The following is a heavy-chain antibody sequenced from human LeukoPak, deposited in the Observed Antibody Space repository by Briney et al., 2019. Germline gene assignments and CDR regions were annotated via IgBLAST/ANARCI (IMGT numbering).Heavy chain of an antibody. J-gene: IGHJ6*04. V-gene: IGHV3-48*03. CDR1: GFTFSSYE. CDR2: ISASGTLT. Sequence: PGGSLRLSCAASGFTFSSYEMNWVRQAPGKGLEWISYISASGTLTHCADSVEGRFTISRDNAKNSLYLQMNSLRAEDTAVYYCARDGTPIHSSGWVYMDVWGKGTTVTISS. D-gene: IGHD6-25*01. CDR3: ARDGTPIHSSGWVYMDV.